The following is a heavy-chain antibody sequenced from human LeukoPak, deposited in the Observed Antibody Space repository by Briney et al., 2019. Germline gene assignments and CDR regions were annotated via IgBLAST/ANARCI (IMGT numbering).Heavy chain of an antibody. CDR3: ARGPGGLELLAFDI. CDR1: GGSISSGGHY. Sequence: SETLSLTCTVSGGSISSGGHYWSWIRQHPGKGLEWIGYIYYSGRTHYNPSLKSRVTISVDTSKNQFSLKLSSVTAADTAVYYCARGPGGLELLAFDIWGQGTMVAVSS. D-gene: IGHD1-7*01. V-gene: IGHV4-31*03. CDR2: IYYSGRT. J-gene: IGHJ3*02.